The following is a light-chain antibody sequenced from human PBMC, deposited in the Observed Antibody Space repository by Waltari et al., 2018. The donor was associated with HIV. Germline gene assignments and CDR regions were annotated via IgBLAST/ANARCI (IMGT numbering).Light chain of an antibody. CDR2: KAS. CDR3: QHYNNFPWT. J-gene: IGKJ1*01. V-gene: IGKV1-5*03. Sequence: DIQMTQAPSTLSASVGDSVPLTFRARPSLSSLLAWFPPKPGKAPKLLINKASTLESGVPLRFRGSASGTEFTLTITSLQPDDFATYYCQHYNNFPWTFGQGTKVEI. CDR1: PSLSSL.